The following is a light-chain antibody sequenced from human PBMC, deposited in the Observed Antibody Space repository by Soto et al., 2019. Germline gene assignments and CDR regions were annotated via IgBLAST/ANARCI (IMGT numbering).Light chain of an antibody. CDR2: DAS. CDR1: QDIRKF. J-gene: IGKJ4*01. V-gene: IGKV1-33*01. CDR3: LQYEKLPLT. Sequence: IRRNHCPSWPSEYLGKRVTITCQARQDIRKFLNWFQQIPGKAHKLLISDASNLETGVPSRFSGSGSGSACSFPISSLQCGDIATDYWLQYEKLPLTLRVGTKVDIK.